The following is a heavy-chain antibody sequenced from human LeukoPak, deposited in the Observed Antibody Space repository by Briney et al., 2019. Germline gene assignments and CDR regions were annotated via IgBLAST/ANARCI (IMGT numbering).Heavy chain of an antibody. CDR1: GFTFSSYS. D-gene: IGHD3-22*01. Sequence: DPGGSLRLSCAASGFTFSSYSMNWVRQAPGKGLEWVSAISGSGGSTYYADSVKGRFTISRDNSKNTLYLQMNSLRAEDTAVYYCAKDENDYYDSSGHHNWGQGTLVTVSS. CDR3: AKDENDYYDSSGHHN. V-gene: IGHV3-23*01. J-gene: IGHJ4*02. CDR2: ISGSGGST.